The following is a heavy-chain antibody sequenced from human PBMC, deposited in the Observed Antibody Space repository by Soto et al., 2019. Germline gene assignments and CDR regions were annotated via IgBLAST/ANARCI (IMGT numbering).Heavy chain of an antibody. CDR1: GGSISSSNW. V-gene: IGHV4-4*02. Sequence: QVQLQESGPGLVRPSGTLSLTCAVSGGSISSSNWWSWVRQPPGKGLEWIGEIYHTGSTNYNPSLKSRVTISVDKSKNQFSLRLNSVTAVDTAVYYCARVVSSSWYQWFDPWGQGTLVTVSS. CDR2: IYHTGST. CDR3: ARVVSSSWYQWFDP. J-gene: IGHJ5*02. D-gene: IGHD6-13*01.